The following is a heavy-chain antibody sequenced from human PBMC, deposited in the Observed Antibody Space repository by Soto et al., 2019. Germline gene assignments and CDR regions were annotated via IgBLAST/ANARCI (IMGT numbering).Heavy chain of an antibody. CDR1: GFSFSKYG. CDR3: ARSDCSSTSCYVVWFDS. V-gene: IGHV3-21*01. Sequence: NPGGSLRLSCVASGFSFSKYGMNWVRQAPGKGLEWISHISSTSAYTSYADSVKGRFTISRDTASNSVYLQMNSLRDEDTAVYYCARSDCSSTSCYVVWFDSWGQGTLVTVSS. CDR2: ISSTSAYT. J-gene: IGHJ5*01. D-gene: IGHD2-2*01.